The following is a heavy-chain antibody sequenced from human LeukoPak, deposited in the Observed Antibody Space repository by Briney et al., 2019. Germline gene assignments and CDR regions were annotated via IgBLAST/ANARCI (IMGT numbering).Heavy chain of an antibody. Sequence: PGGSLRLSCTASGFSLSGYWMSWVRQAPGKGPEWLANIKEDGSRRYYSESVRGRFTISRDNSESSLYLQMSRLRAEDTAVYYCATHWRGRWGQGTLVTVSS. CDR2: IKEDGSRR. V-gene: IGHV3-7*03. D-gene: IGHD1-1*01. CDR1: GFSLSGYW. J-gene: IGHJ4*02. CDR3: ATHWRGR.